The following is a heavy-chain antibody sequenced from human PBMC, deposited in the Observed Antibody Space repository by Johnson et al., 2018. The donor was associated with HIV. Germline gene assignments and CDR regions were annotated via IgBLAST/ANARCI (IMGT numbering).Heavy chain of an antibody. V-gene: IGHV3-15*05. CDR3: ARFLAGTAMVGYAFDI. Sequence: VQLVESGGGLVQPGGSLRLSCAASGFTFSNAWMSWVRQAPGKGLEWVGRIKSKTDGGTTDYAAPVNGRFSISRDDSKNTVYLQMNSLRAEDTALYYCARFLAGTAMVGYAFDIWGQGTMVTVSS. J-gene: IGHJ3*02. D-gene: IGHD6-19*01. CDR2: IKSKTDGGTT. CDR1: GFTFSNAW.